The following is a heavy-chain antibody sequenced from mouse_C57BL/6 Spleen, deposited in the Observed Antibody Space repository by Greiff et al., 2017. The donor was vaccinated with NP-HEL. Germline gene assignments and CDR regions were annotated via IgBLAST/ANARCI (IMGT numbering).Heavy chain of an antibody. V-gene: IGHV1-52*01. CDR1: GYTFTSYW. D-gene: IGHD1-1*01. CDR3: ARRSGSSYNFDY. Sequence: QVQLQQPGAELVRPGSSVKLSCKASGYTFTSYWMHWVKQRPIQGLEWIGNIDPSDSETHYNQKFKDKATLTVDKSSSTAYMQLGSLTSEDSAVYYCARRSGSSYNFDYWGQGTTLTVSS. CDR2: IDPSDSET. J-gene: IGHJ2*01.